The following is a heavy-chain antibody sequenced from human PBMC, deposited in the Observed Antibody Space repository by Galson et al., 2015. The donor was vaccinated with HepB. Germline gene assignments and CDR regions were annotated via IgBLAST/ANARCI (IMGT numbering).Heavy chain of an antibody. D-gene: IGHD2-21*02. CDR3: AKDRAHIVVVTAILFGDAFEI. J-gene: IGHJ3*02. CDR2: ISYDGSNK. V-gene: IGHV3-30*18. CDR1: GFTFSSYG. Sequence: SLRLSCAASGFTFSSYGMHWVRQAPGKGLEWVAVISYDGSNKYYADSVKGRFTISRDNSKNTLYLQMNSLRAEDTAVYYCAKDRAHIVVVTAILFGDAFEIWGQRTMVTVSS.